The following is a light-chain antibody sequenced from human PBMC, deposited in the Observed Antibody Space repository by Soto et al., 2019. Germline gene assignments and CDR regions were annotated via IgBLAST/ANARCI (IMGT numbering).Light chain of an antibody. V-gene: IGKV1-5*01. CDR2: DAS. Sequence: DIQMTQSPATLSASVGDRVAITCRASQGISNRLAWYQQTPGKATKVLIYDASSLESGVPSRFSGSGSATEFILTISRLQPDDVATYHCQHYGGVWTFGQGTKVDI. CDR3: QHYGGVWT. CDR1: QGISNR. J-gene: IGKJ1*01.